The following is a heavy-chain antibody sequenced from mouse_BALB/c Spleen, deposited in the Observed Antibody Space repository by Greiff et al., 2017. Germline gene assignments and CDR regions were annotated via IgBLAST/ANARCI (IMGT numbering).Heavy chain of an antibody. J-gene: IGHJ4*01. CDR3: ARGYGNDAMDY. CDR1: GFTFSSYA. V-gene: IGHV5-6-5*01. D-gene: IGHD2-1*01. Sequence: EVMLVESGGGLVKPGGSLKLSCAASGFTFSSYAMSWVRQTPGKRLEWVASISSGGSTYYPDSVKGRFTISRDNARNIMYLQMSSLRSEDTAMYYCARGYGNDAMDYWGQGTSVTVSS. CDR2: ISSGGST.